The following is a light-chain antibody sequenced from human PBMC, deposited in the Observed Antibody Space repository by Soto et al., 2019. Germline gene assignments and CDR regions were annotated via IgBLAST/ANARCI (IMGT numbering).Light chain of an antibody. Sequence: EIVMTQSPATLSVSPGERVTLSCRASQSVSNNLAWYQQKPGQAPRLLIYGASTRATGIPARFSGSGSGTEFTLTISSLQSEDFAVYYCQHYNNWPPWTFGQGTEVEIK. V-gene: IGKV3-15*01. CDR2: GAS. J-gene: IGKJ1*01. CDR1: QSVSNN. CDR3: QHYNNWPPWT.